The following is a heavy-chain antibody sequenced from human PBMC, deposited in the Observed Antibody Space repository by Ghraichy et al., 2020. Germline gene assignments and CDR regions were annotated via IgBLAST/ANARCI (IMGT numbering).Heavy chain of an antibody. J-gene: IGHJ4*02. D-gene: IGHD2-15*01. Sequence: GGSLRLSCAASGFTFSSYAMDWVRQAPGKGLEWLSYITSSGTTIYYADSVKGRFTISRDNAKNSLYLQMSSLRDEDTAVYYCAREGGNYGSGGSCSRDFDYWGQGTLVTVDS. CDR2: ITSSGTTI. V-gene: IGHV3-48*02. CDR3: AREGGNYGSGGSCSRDFDY. CDR1: GFTFSSYA.